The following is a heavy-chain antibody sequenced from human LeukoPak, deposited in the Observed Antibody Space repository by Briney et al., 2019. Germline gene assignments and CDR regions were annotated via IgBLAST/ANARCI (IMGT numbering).Heavy chain of an antibody. CDR1: GFTFSSYS. Sequence: PGGSLRLSCAASGFTFSSYSMNWVRQAPGKGLEWVSSISSSSSYIYYADSVKGRFTISRDNAKNSLYLQMNSLRAEDTAVYYCARDNGFTMVRGVITAFDYWGQGTLVTVSS. V-gene: IGHV3-21*01. CDR3: ARDNGFTMVRGVITAFDY. D-gene: IGHD3-10*01. CDR2: ISSSSSYI. J-gene: IGHJ4*02.